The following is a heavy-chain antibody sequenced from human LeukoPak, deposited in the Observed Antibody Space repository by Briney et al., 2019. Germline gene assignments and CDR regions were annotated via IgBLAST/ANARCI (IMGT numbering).Heavy chain of an antibody. CDR1: GFTFSSYA. J-gene: IGHJ6*02. D-gene: IGHD3-22*01. V-gene: IGHV3-23*01. CDR2: ISGSGGST. Sequence: GGSLRLSCAASGFTFSSYAMSWVHQAPGMGLEWVSAISGSGGSTYYADSVKGRFTISRDNSKNTLYLQMNSLRAEDTAVYYCARRDSSGYYYYYGMDVWGQGTTVTVSS. CDR3: ARRDSSGYYYYYGMDV.